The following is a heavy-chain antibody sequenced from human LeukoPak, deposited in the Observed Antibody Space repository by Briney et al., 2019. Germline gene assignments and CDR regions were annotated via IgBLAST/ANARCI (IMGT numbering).Heavy chain of an antibody. V-gene: IGHV3-33*01. D-gene: IGHD3-22*01. J-gene: IGHJ3*02. CDR2: IWYDGSNK. CDR1: GFTFSSYG. CDR3: ASIKTEYYYDSSGYFDDAFDI. Sequence: PGGSLRLSCAASGFTFSSYGMHWVRQAPGKGLEWVAVIWYDGSNKYYADSVKGRFTISRDNSKNTLYLQMNSLRAEDTAVYYCASIKTEYYYDSSGYFDDAFDIWGQGTMVTVSS.